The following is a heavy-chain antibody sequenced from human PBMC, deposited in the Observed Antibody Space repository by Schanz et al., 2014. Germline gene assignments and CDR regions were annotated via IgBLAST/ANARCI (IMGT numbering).Heavy chain of an antibody. V-gene: IGHV3-48*01. CDR3: ARDLPRTFLFDY. CDR2: ISSSSSTI. CDR1: GFIFRSFG. J-gene: IGHJ4*02. Sequence: GQLVESGGGVVQPGKSLRLSCATSGFIFRSFGIHWVRQAPGKGLEWVAYISSSSSTIHYADSVKGRFTISRDNAKNSLYLQMDSLRAEDTAVYYCARDLPRTFLFDYWGQGTLVTVSS.